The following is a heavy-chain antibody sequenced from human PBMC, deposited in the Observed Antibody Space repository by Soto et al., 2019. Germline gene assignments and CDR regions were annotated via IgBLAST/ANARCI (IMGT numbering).Heavy chain of an antibody. CDR3: ARTLVVTASYYYYGMDV. V-gene: IGHV1-69*13. J-gene: IGHJ6*02. CDR1: RYTFTSYA. Sequence: SVKVSCKASRYTFTSYAMTSVRQAPEQGLEWMGGISPIFGTANYAQKFQGRVTITADEPTSTAYMELSSLRSEDTAVYYCARTLVVTASYYYYGMDVWGQGTTVTVSS. CDR2: ISPIFGTA. D-gene: IGHD2-21*02.